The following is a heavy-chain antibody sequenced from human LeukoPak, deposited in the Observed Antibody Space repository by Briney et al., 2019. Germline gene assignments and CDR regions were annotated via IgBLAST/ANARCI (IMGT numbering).Heavy chain of an antibody. Sequence: SETLSLTCTVSGYSISSGYYWGWIRQPPGKGLEWIGSIYHSGSTYYNPSLKSRVTISVDTSKNQFSLKLSSVTAADTAVYYCARAWGTLYYFDYWGQGTLVTVSS. V-gene: IGHV4-38-2*02. CDR1: GYSISSGYY. D-gene: IGHD7-27*01. CDR2: IYHSGST. J-gene: IGHJ4*02. CDR3: ARAWGTLYYFDY.